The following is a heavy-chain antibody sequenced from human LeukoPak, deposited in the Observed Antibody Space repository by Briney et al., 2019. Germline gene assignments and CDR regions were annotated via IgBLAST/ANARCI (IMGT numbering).Heavy chain of an antibody. V-gene: IGHV3-74*01. CDR3: GRDLGGRWIY. D-gene: IGHD3-16*01. Sequence: PGGSLRLSCAVSGFTFRTYWMHWVRQVPGEGLVWVSRINEDGSITSYADSVTGRFTISRDNAQNTLYLQMNSLSAEDTAVYYCGRDLGGRWIYWGQGALVTVSS. J-gene: IGHJ4*02. CDR1: GFTFRTYW. CDR2: INEDGSIT.